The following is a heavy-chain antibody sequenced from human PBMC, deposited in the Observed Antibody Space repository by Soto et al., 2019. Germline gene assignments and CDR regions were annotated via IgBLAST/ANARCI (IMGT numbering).Heavy chain of an antibody. V-gene: IGHV4-39*07. CDR2: IYYSGST. J-gene: IGHJ3*02. CDR3: ARPYSSGDNYAFDI. D-gene: IGHD6-19*01. CDR1: GGSISSSSYY. Sequence: SETLSVTCTVAGGSISSSSYYWGWIRQPPGKGLEWIGYIYYSGSTNYNPSLKSRVTISVDTSKNQFSLKLSSVTAADTAVYYCARPYSSGDNYAFDIWGQGTMVTVSS.